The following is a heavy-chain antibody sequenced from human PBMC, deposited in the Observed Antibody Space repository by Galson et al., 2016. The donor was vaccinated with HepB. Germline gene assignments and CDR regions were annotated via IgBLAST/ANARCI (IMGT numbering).Heavy chain of an antibody. J-gene: IGHJ6*02. CDR1: GFIFSHYE. CDR3: ARAFLGYGMDV. Sequence: SLRLSCAASGFIFSHYEVNWVRQAPGKGLEWVSYISSGGTTIYYADSVKGRFTISRDNSKSSLYLQMNSLRAEDTALYYCARAFLGYGMDVWGQGTTVTVSS. D-gene: IGHD2/OR15-2a*01. CDR2: ISSGGTTI. V-gene: IGHV3-48*03.